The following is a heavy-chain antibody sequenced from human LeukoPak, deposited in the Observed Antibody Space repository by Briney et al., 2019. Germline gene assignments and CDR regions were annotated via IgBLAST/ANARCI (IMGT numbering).Heavy chain of an antibody. Sequence: LNVSCTASGYTFTGYYMHWVRQAPGQGLERMGWINPNSGGTKYAQKFQGRVTVTRESSINTVYMQLSHLTSDDTAVYYCARERIVVVTLSDPIDIWGQGTMVTVSS. CDR1: GYTFTGYY. CDR2: INPNSGGT. D-gene: IGHD2-21*02. J-gene: IGHJ3*02. V-gene: IGHV1-2*02. CDR3: ARERIVVVTLSDPIDI.